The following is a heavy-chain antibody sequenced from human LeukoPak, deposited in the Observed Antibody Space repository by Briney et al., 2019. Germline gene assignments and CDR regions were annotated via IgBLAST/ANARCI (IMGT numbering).Heavy chain of an antibody. CDR1: GGSISSSNW. Sequence: SETLSLTCAVSGGSISSSNWWSWVRQPPGKGLEWIGEIYHSGSTNYNPSLKSRVTISVDKSKNQFSLKLSSVTAADTAMCYCARERGYDFWSGYPPYFDYWGQGTLVTVSS. CDR2: IYHSGST. D-gene: IGHD3-3*01. V-gene: IGHV4-4*02. CDR3: ARERGYDFWSGYPPYFDY. J-gene: IGHJ4*02.